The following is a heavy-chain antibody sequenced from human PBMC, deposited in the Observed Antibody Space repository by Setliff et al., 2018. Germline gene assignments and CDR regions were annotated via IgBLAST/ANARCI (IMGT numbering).Heavy chain of an antibody. J-gene: IGHJ6*02. V-gene: IGHV1-69*13. CDR3: AREDGTYYNFWSGYSTTPYYGMDV. CDR1: GGTFSSYA. Sequence: GASVKVSCKASGGTFSSYAISWVRQAPGQGLELMGGIIPIFGTANYAQKFQGRVTITADESTSTAYMELSSLRSEDTAVYYCAREDGTYYNFWSGYSTTPYYGMDVWGQGTTVTVSS. D-gene: IGHD3-3*01. CDR2: IIPIFGTA.